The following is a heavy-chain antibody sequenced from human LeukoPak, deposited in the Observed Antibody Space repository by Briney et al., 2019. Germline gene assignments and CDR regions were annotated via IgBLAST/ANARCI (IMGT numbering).Heavy chain of an antibody. J-gene: IGHJ6*02. Sequence: GGSLRLSCAASGFTVSRNYINWVRQAPGEGLEWVSSISSSSSYIYYADSVKGRFTISRDNAKNSLYLQMNSLRAEDTAVYYCAREEEAARPLYYYGMDVWGQGTTVTVSS. CDR2: ISSSSSYI. V-gene: IGHV3-21*01. CDR3: AREEEAARPLYYYGMDV. D-gene: IGHD6-6*01. CDR1: GFTVSRNY.